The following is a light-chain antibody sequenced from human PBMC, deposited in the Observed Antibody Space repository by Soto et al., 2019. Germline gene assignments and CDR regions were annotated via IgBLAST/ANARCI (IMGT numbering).Light chain of an antibody. V-gene: IGLV2-14*01. CDR3: SSYTTRSPLV. CDR2: DVT. CDR1: SSDVGAYDF. J-gene: IGLJ2*01. Sequence: QSALTQPASVSGSPGQSITISCTGTSSDVGAYDFVSWYQHYPGKAPKLVTFDVTHRPPGIYDRFSGSKSANTASLTFSGLQDEDEAFYYCSSYTTRSPLVFGGGTKLTVL.